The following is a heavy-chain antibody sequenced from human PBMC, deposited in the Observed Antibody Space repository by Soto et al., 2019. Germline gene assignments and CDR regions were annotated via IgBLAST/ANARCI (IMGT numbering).Heavy chain of an antibody. D-gene: IGHD3-22*01. CDR1: GFTFSSYG. V-gene: IGHV3-33*01. CDR3: ARDSSGSSHPLEY. Sequence: GGSLRLSCAASGFTFSSYGMHWVRQAPGKGLEWVAVIWYDGSNKYYADSVKGRFTISRDNSKNTLYLQMNSLRAEDTAVYYCARDSSGSSHPLEYWGQGTLVTVSS. J-gene: IGHJ4*02. CDR2: IWYDGSNK.